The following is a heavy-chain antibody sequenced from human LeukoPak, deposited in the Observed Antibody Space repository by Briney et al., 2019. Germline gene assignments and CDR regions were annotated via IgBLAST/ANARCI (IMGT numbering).Heavy chain of an antibody. Sequence: QPGGSLRLSCAAFGFTFSSYGMHWVRQTPGKGLEWVAFIRHDGNYQQYADSVKGRFTVSRDNSKDMVYLQMNSLRTEDTAVYYCAKNRDSSDYPRDFDFWGQGTLVTVSS. CDR2: IRHDGNYQ. D-gene: IGHD3-22*01. V-gene: IGHV3-30*02. CDR3: AKNRDSSDYPRDFDF. J-gene: IGHJ4*02. CDR1: GFTFSSYG.